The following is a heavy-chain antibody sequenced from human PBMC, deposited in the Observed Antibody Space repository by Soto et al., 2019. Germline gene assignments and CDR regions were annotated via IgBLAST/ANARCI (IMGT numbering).Heavy chain of an antibody. Sequence: PGWSLRLSCAASGFTFSSYEMNWVRQAPGKGLEWVSYISSSGSTIYYADSVKGRFTISRDNAKNSLYLQMNSLRAEDTAVYYCARDRLVVVTAGYGMDVWGQGTTVTVSS. CDR2: ISSSGSTI. D-gene: IGHD2-21*02. J-gene: IGHJ6*02. CDR3: ARDRLVVVTAGYGMDV. CDR1: GFTFSSYE. V-gene: IGHV3-48*03.